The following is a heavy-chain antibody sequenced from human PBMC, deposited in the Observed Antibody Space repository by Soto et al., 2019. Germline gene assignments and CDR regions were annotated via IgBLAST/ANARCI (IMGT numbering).Heavy chain of an antibody. V-gene: IGHV3-11*06. D-gene: IGHD1-26*01. CDR1: GVPLSISA. J-gene: IGHJ6*02. CDR3: GRDSSWELLYYYYGMDI. CDR2: ISSSSSYT. Sequence: ACGVPLSISAMVLIRHAPGKGLEWISYISSSSSYTKYADSVKGRFNISRDNAKNSLYLQMNSLRAEDTAVYYCGRDSSWELLYYYYGMDIWGQGTTVPLAS.